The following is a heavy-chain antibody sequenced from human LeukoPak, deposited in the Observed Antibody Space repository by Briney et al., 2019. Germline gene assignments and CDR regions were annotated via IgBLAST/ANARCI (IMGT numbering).Heavy chain of an antibody. D-gene: IGHD3-10*01. CDR2: IYYSGST. CDR3: ARDHDRRYYYGSGGFDP. Sequence: SETLSLTCTVSGGSISSYYWSWIRQPPGKGLEWIGYIYYSGSTNYNPSLKSRVTMSVDTSKNQFSLKLSSVTAADTAVYYCARDHDRRYYYGSGGFDPWGQGTLVTVSS. J-gene: IGHJ5*02. CDR1: GGSISSYY. V-gene: IGHV4-59*12.